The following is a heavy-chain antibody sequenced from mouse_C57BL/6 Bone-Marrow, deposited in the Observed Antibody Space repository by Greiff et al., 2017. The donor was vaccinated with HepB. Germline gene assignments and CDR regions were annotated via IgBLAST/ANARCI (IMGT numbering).Heavy chain of an antibody. D-gene: IGHD2-2*01. V-gene: IGHV14-3*01. CDR3: ASSMVTTGDYYAMDY. Sequence: EVKLVESVAELVRPGASVKLSCTASGFNIKNTYMHWVKQRPEQGLEWIGRIDPANGNTKYAPKFQGKATITADTSSNTAYLQLRSLTSEDTAIYYCASSMVTTGDYYAMDYWGQGTSVTVSS. CDR1: GFNIKNTY. J-gene: IGHJ4*01. CDR2: IDPANGNT.